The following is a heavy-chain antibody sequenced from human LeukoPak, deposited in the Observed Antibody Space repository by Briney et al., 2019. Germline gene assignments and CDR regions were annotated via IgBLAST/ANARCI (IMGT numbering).Heavy chain of an antibody. J-gene: IGHJ4*02. D-gene: IGHD2-2*02. V-gene: IGHV1-2*02. CDR3: AREEYHCSSTSCYRSNDY. CDR2: INPNSGDT. Sequence: ASVKVSCKASGYTFTGYYMHWVRHPPGQGREWMGWINPNSGDTNYAQKFQGKITMTRDTSYSTAYMELSRLRSDDAAVYYSAREEYHCSSTSCYRSNDYWGQGTLVTVSS. CDR1: GYTFTGYY.